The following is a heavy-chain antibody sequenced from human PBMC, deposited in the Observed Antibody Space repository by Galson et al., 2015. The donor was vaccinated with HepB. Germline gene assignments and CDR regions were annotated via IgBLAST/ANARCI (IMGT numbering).Heavy chain of an antibody. J-gene: IGHJ6*03. V-gene: IGHV3-30-3*01. D-gene: IGHD6-6*01. CDR3: ARGVEYSSSYYYYFYMDV. CDR2: ISFDGNNK. Sequence: SLRLSCAASGFTFSSYAIHWVRQAPGKGLEWVALISFDGNNKYYADSVKGRFTISRDNSKNTLFLQMNSLRAEDTAIYYCARGVEYSSSYYYYFYMDVWGIGTTVTLSS. CDR1: GFTFSSYA.